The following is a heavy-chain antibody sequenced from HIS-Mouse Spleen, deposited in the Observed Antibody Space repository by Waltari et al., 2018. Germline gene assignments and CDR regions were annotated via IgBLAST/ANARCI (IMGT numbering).Heavy chain of an antibody. CDR3: ARGELGYNWFDP. V-gene: IGHV3-30*04. D-gene: IGHD7-27*01. Sequence: QVQLVESGGGVVQPGRSLRLSCAASGFTFSSYAMHWVRQAPGTGWEWVALISYDGSNKYYADSVKGRFTISRDNSKNTLYLQMNSLRAEDTAVYYCARGELGYNWFDPWGQGTLVTVSS. CDR2: ISYDGSNK. CDR1: GFTFSSYA. J-gene: IGHJ5*02.